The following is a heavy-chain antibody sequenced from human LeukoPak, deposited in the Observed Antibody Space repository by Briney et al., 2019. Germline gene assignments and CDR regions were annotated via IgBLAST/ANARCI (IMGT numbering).Heavy chain of an antibody. CDR3: ARDSDYGDYARY. Sequence: GGSLRLSCAASGFTFSSYSMNWVRQAPGKGLEWVANIKQDGSEKYYVDSVKGRFTISRDNAKNSLYLQMNSLRAEDTAVYYCARDSDYGDYARYWGQGTLVTVSS. J-gene: IGHJ4*02. CDR1: GFTFSSYS. CDR2: IKQDGSEK. D-gene: IGHD4-17*01. V-gene: IGHV3-7*05.